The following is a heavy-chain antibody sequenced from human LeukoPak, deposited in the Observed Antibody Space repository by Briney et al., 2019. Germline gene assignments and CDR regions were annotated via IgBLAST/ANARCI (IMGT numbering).Heavy chain of an antibody. CDR1: GFTFSSYW. CDR3: ARKGEVPVPTKNAFDL. D-gene: IGHD3-16*01. CDR2: IKQDGSEK. V-gene: IGHV3-7*01. J-gene: IGHJ3*01. Sequence: PGRSLRLSCAASGFTFSSYWMSWVRQAPGKGLEWVANIKQDGSEKYYVDSVRGRFTISRDNAKKSMYLQMNSLRAEDTAVYFCARKGEVPVPTKNAFDLWGQGTMVTVSS.